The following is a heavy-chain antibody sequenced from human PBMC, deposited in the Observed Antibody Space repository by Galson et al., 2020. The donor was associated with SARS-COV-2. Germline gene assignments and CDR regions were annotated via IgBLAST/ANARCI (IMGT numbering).Heavy chain of an antibody. CDR2: IFYSGST. Sequence: SETLSLTCTVSGASINHYYWSWIRQSPEKGLEWIGYIFYSGSTNYNPALRGRVTISVDTSKNHFSLRLTSVTAADTAVYFCARQGYCSSSNCYMELDYWGQGTLVTVSS. CDR1: GASINHYY. D-gene: IGHD2-2*02. CDR3: ARQGYCSSSNCYMELDY. J-gene: IGHJ4*02. V-gene: IGHV4-59*08.